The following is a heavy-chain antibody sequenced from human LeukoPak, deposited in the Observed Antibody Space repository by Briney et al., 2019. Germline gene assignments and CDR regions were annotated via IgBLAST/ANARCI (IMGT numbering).Heavy chain of an antibody. J-gene: IGHJ6*02. CDR2: IIPILGIA. CDR1: GGTFSSNT. Sequence: GSSVKVSCKASGGTFSSNTISWVRQAPGQGLEWMGRIIPILGIANYAQKFQGRVTITADKSTSTAYMELSSLRSEDTAVYYCARGLQQLVYYYYGMDVWGQGTTVTVSS. CDR3: ARGLQQLVYYYYGMDV. D-gene: IGHD6-13*01. V-gene: IGHV1-69*02.